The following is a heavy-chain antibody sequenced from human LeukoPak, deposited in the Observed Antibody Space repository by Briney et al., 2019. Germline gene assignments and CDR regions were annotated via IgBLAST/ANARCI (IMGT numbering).Heavy chain of an antibody. CDR3: TTSTSSWYLRFDY. CDR2: IKSKTDSGTT. CDR1: GFTFSSYA. D-gene: IGHD6-13*01. V-gene: IGHV3-15*01. Sequence: GGSLRLSCAASGFTFSSYAMSWVRQAPGKGLEWVGRIKSKTDSGTTDYAAPVKGRFSISRDDSKNTLYLQMNSLKTEDTAVYYCTTSTSSWYLRFDYWGQGTLVTVSS. J-gene: IGHJ4*02.